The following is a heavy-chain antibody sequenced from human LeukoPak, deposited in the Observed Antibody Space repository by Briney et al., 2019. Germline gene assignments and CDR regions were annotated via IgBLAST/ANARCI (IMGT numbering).Heavy chain of an antibody. CDR3: ARDAQHLVDLYYYYYYMDV. Sequence: GGSLRLSCAASGFTFSSYSMNWVRQAPGKGLEWVSYISSSSTTIYYADSVKGRFTISRDNAKNSLYLQINSLRDEDTAVYYCARDAQHLVDLYYYYYYMDVWGRGTTVTVSS. J-gene: IGHJ6*03. V-gene: IGHV3-48*02. CDR1: GFTFSSYS. D-gene: IGHD6-13*01. CDR2: ISSSSTTI.